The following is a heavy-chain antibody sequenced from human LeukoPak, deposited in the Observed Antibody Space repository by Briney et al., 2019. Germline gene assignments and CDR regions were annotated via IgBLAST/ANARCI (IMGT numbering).Heavy chain of an antibody. CDR1: GFIFSNCW. J-gene: IGHJ1*01. CDR2: IKTDASEK. V-gene: IGHV3-7*01. CDR3: ATYSTRNAREFQS. Sequence: GGSLRLSCETSGFIFSNCWMTWVRQAPGKGLEWVANIKTDASEKYYADSVKGRFTISRDNARMSLYLQMNSLRVEDTAVYYCATYSTRNAREFQSWGQGTLVTVSS. D-gene: IGHD4-11*01.